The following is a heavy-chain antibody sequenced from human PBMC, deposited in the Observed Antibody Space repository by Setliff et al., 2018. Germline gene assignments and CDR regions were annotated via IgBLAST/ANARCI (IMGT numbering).Heavy chain of an antibody. Sequence: ASVKVSCKASGYSFISYFFHWVRQAPGQGPEWLGTINPSGGGTTYAPRFKGRVTLTTATSTCTVYMEMSSLTSDDTAVYYCARAANAYYYMDVWGNGTTVTSP. CDR2: INPSGGGT. V-gene: IGHV1-46*01. CDR3: ARAANAYYYMDV. CDR1: GYSFISYF. J-gene: IGHJ6*03.